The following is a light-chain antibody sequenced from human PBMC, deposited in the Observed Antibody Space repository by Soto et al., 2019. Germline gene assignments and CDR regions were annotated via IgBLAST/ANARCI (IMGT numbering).Light chain of an antibody. V-gene: IGKV1-39*01. J-gene: IGKJ5*01. CDR1: QSISSC. CDR3: QQSCSSPCT. CDR2: AAS. Sequence: DIQMTQSPSSLSASVGDRVTITCRASQSISSCLNWYQQKPGKAPKLLIYAASFLQSGVPSRFSGSGSGTDFTLTISSLQPEDFATYYCQQSCSSPCTFGQGTRLEIK.